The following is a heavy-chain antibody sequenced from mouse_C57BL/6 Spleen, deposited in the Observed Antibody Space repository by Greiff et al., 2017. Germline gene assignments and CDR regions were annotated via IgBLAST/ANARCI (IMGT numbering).Heavy chain of an antibody. CDR3: AREPIYYDYDGAMDY. V-gene: IGHV5-4*01. J-gene: IGHJ4*01. D-gene: IGHD2-4*01. CDR2: ISDGGSYT. CDR1: GFTFSSYA. Sequence: EVKLVESGGGLVKPGGSLKLSCAASGFTFSSYAMSWVRQTPEKRLEWVATISDGGSYTYYPDNVKGRFTISRDNAKNNLYLQMSHLKSEDTAMYYCAREPIYYDYDGAMDYWGQGTSVTVSS.